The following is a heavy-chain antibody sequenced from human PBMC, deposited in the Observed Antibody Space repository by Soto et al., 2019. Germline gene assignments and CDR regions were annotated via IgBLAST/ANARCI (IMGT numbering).Heavy chain of an antibody. CDR1: GYSFTSYD. J-gene: IGHJ3*02. V-gene: IGHV1-8*01. D-gene: IGHD2-15*01. Sequence: QVQMVQSGAEVKKPGASVKVSCRASGYSFTSYDVNWVRQATGQGLEWMGWMNPNSGNTAFAQKFQGRVTMTRDTPISTDYMELSGLRSEDTAVYYCARYPYTSYCSDGSCSYDAFDIWGQGTVVTVSS. CDR3: ARYPYTSYCSDGSCSYDAFDI. CDR2: MNPNSGNT.